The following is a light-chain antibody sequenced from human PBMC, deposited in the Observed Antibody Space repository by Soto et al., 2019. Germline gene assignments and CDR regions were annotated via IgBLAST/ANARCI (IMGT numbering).Light chain of an antibody. V-gene: IGKV1-5*03. Sequence: DIQMTQSPSTLSASVGDRVTITCRASQSISNYLAWYQQKPGKAPNLLIYKASTLQSGVPSRFSGSGSGTEFTLTISSLQPEDFATYYCQHRTFGQGTTLEIK. CDR2: KAS. J-gene: IGKJ2*01. CDR1: QSISNY. CDR3: QHRT.